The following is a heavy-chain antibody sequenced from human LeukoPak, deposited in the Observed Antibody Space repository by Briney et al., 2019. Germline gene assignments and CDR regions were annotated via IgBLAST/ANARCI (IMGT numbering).Heavy chain of an antibody. V-gene: IGHV4-4*07. D-gene: IGHD2-2*01. CDR1: GGSISSYY. Sequence: SETLSLTCTVSGGSISSYYWSWIRQPAGKGLEWIGRIYTSGSTNYNPSLKSRVTMSVDTSKNQFSLKLSSVTAADTAVYYCARDFSYVPAAIGVIWFDPWGQGTLVTVSS. CDR3: ARDFSYVPAAIGVIWFDP. J-gene: IGHJ5*02. CDR2: IYTSGST.